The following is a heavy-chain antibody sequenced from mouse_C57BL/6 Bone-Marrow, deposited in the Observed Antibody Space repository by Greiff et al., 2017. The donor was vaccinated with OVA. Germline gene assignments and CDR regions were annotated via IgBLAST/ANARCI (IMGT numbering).Heavy chain of an antibody. CDR2: INPNYGTT. D-gene: IGHD1-1*01. J-gene: IGHJ2*01. CDR1: GFSFTDYN. Sequence: EVKLQESGPELVKPGASVKISCTASGFSFTDYNMNWVKQSTGKSLEWIGVINPNYGTTRYNQKFKGKATFTVDQSSSTAYMQLNSLTSEDSAVYYCARYPPYYGSSPYYFDYWGQGTTLTVSS. CDR3: ARYPPYYGSSPYYFDY. V-gene: IGHV1-39*01.